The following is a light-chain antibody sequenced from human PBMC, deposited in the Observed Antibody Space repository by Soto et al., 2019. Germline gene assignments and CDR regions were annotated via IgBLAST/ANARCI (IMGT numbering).Light chain of an antibody. Sequence: EIVLTQSPGTLSLSPGERATLSCRASQTVLNNYLTWYQQKPGQAPRRLIFGASFRATGIPDRFSGSGSGPDFTLTISRLEPEDSAVYYCQQYGTSPTTFGQGTKVEIK. CDR1: QTVLNNY. CDR3: QQYGTSPTT. V-gene: IGKV3-20*01. CDR2: GAS. J-gene: IGKJ1*01.